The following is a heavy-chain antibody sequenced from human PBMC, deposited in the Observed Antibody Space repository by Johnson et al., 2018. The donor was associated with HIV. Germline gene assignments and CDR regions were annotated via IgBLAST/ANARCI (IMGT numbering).Heavy chain of an antibody. J-gene: IGHJ3*02. CDR3: AKGQYSSSPCAFDI. CDR2: ISSAGTDK. Sequence: QVQLVESGGGVVQPGRSLRLSCAVSGFTFSSFGMHWVRQAPGKGLEWMAVISSAGTDKYYADSVKGRFTISRDNSKNTLYLQMNSLRVEDTAVYYCAKGQYSSSPCAFDIWGQGTMVTVSS. CDR1: GFTFSSFG. V-gene: IGHV3-30*18. D-gene: IGHD6-6*01.